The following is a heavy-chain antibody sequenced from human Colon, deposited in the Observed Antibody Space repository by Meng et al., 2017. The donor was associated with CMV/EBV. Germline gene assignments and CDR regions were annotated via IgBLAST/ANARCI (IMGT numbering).Heavy chain of an antibody. CDR1: GFTFNRNS. Sequence: GESLKISCAASGFTFNRNSMSWVRQAPGKGLEWVSGINGVGDTTYYADSVKGRFTISRDNAKNSSSLHMNSLRAEDTAIYYCARGGSRSYFFDNWGQGTLVTVSS. V-gene: IGHV3-23*01. CDR3: ARGGSRSYFFDN. D-gene: IGHD3-10*01. CDR2: INGVGDTT. J-gene: IGHJ4*02.